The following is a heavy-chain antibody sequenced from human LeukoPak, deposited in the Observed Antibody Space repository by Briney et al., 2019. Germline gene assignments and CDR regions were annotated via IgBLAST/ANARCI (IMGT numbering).Heavy chain of an antibody. CDR1: GFTFSSYS. V-gene: IGHV3-21*01. CDR2: ISSSSSYI. D-gene: IGHD2-15*01. Sequence: PGGSLRLSCAASGFTFSSYSMNWVRQAPGKGLEWVSSISSSSSYIYYADSVKGRFTISRDNAKNSLYLQMNSLRAEDTAVYYCARDPPPYCSGGSCYPGPGGYYFDYWGQGTLVTVSS. CDR3: ARDPPPYCSGGSCYPGPGGYYFDY. J-gene: IGHJ4*02.